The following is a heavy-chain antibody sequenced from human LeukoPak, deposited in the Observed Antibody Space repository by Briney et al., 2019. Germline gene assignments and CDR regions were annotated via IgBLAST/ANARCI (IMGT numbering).Heavy chain of an antibody. Sequence: GGSLRLSCAASGFTFNSYGMSWVRQAPGKGLEWVSAISGGGGSTYYADSVKGRFTISRDNSKNTLYLQMNSLRAEDTAVYYCAKYYYDSSGTDAFDIWGQGTMVTVSS. CDR1: GFTFNSYG. CDR2: ISGGGGST. D-gene: IGHD3-22*01. V-gene: IGHV3-23*01. CDR3: AKYYYDSSGTDAFDI. J-gene: IGHJ3*02.